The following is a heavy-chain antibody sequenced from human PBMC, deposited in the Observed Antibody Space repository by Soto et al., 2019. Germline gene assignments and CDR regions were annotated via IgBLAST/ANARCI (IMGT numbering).Heavy chain of an antibody. Sequence: QVQLVESGGGVVQPGRSLRLSCAASGFTFSSYGMHWVRQAPGKGLEWVAVIWYDGSNKYYADSVKGRFTISRDNSKNTLYLQMNSLRAEDTAMYYCARDQGIVVVPADRGGMDVWGQGTTFTVSS. CDR3: ARDQGIVVVPADRGGMDV. CDR2: IWYDGSNK. D-gene: IGHD2-2*01. CDR1: GFTFSSYG. J-gene: IGHJ6*02. V-gene: IGHV3-33*01.